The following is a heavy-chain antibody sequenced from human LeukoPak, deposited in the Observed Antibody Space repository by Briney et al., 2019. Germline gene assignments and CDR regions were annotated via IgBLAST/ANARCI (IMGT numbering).Heavy chain of an antibody. CDR3: AKMRAIVVVVAATDY. Sequence: GSLRLSCAASGFTFSSYAMSWVRQAPGKGLEWVSAISGSGGSTYYADSVKGRFTISRDNSKNTLYLQMNSLRAEDTAVYYCAKMRAIVVVVAATDYWGQGTLVTVSS. D-gene: IGHD2-15*01. CDR2: ISGSGGST. V-gene: IGHV3-23*01. CDR1: GFTFSSYA. J-gene: IGHJ4*02.